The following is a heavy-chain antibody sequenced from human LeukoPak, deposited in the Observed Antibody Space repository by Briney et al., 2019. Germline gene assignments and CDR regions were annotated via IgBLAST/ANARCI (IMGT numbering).Heavy chain of an antibody. Sequence: SETLSLTCAVYGGSFSGYYWSWIRQPPGKGLEWIGYIYYSGSTNYNPSLKSRVTISVDTSKNQFSLKLSSVTAADTAVYYCARHPYYDFWSGQPGYGMDVWGQGTTVTVSS. V-gene: IGHV4-59*08. CDR2: IYYSGST. CDR3: ARHPYYDFWSGQPGYGMDV. D-gene: IGHD3-3*01. J-gene: IGHJ6*02. CDR1: GGSFSGYY.